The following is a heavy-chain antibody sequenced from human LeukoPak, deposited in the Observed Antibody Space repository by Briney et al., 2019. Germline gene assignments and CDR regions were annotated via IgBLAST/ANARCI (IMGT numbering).Heavy chain of an antibody. CDR1: GGSFSGYY. V-gene: IGHV4-34*01. Sequence: KPSETLSLTCAVYGGSFSGYYWSWIRQPPGKGLEWIGTVYYNGATQYNPSLKSRDSISVDTSNNHFSLRMTSVTAADTAMYYCAIEFRFDYTGGPGWGQGTLITVSS. J-gene: IGHJ4*02. D-gene: IGHD2-8*02. CDR2: VYYNGAT. CDR3: AIEFRFDYTGGPG.